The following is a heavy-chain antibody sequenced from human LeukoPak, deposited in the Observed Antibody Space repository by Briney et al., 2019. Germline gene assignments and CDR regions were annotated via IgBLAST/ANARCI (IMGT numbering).Heavy chain of an antibody. J-gene: IGHJ4*02. V-gene: IGHV3-53*01. CDR1: GFTVSSNY. CDR2: IYSGGST. CDR3: ARGSSMNFDY. Sequence: GGPLRFSGAASGFTVSSNYMSWVRQAPGKGLEWVSVIYSGGSTYYADSVKGRFTISRDNSKNTLYLQMNSLRAEDTAVYYCARGSSMNFDYWGQGTLVTVSS.